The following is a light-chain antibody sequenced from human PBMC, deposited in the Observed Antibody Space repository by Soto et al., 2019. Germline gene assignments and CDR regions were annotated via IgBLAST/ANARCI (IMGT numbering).Light chain of an antibody. CDR3: QQYDSSPRT. CDR2: SAS. V-gene: IGKV3-20*01. J-gene: IGKJ1*01. CDR1: ETVTGKY. Sequence: EIVLTQSPGTLSLSPADRAPLSCRASETVTGKYLAWYQQKPGQAPRLLIHSASSRATGIPDRFSGSGSGTDFTLTISRLEPEDFAVYWCQQYDSSPRTFGQGTKVDIK.